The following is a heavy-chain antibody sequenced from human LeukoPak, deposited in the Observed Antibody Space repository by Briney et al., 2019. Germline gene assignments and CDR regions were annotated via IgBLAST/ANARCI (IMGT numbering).Heavy chain of an antibody. D-gene: IGHD3-22*01. V-gene: IGHV3-21*01. Sequence: PGGSLRLSCAASGFTFSSYSMNWVRQAPGKGLEWVSSISSSSSYIYYADSVKGRFTISRDNAKNSLYLQMNSLRAEDTAVYYCARGRLYYYDSSGYSTFDYWGQGTLVTVSS. CDR3: ARGRLYYYDSSGYSTFDY. CDR2: ISSSSSYI. CDR1: GFTFSSYS. J-gene: IGHJ4*02.